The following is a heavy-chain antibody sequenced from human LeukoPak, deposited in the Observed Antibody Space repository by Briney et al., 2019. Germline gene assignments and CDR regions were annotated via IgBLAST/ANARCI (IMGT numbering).Heavy chain of an antibody. D-gene: IGHD3-10*01. CDR3: AKASMVRGVKYWFDP. J-gene: IGHJ5*02. CDR2: ISYDGSNK. CDR1: GFTFSSYG. Sequence: PGGSLRLSCAASGFTFSSYGMHWVRQAPGKGLEWVAVISYDGSNKYYADSVKGRFTISRDNSKNTLYLQMNSLRAEDTAVYYCAKASMVRGVKYWFDPWGQGTLVTVSS. V-gene: IGHV3-30*18.